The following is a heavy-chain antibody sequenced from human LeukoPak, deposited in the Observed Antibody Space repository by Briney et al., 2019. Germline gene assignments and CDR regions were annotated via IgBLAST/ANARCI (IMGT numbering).Heavy chain of an antibody. CDR3: ARGGEYDILTGYYTAFDI. CDR1: GFTFSTYS. Sequence: GRSLRLSCAASGFTFSTYSMNWVRQAPGKRLEWVSSISSSTSYIYYADSVTGRVTISRDNPKNSRYLQMNSLRAEDTAVYYCARGGEYDILTGYYTAFDIWGQGTMVTVSS. J-gene: IGHJ3*02. D-gene: IGHD3-9*01. CDR2: ISSSTSYI. V-gene: IGHV3-21*01.